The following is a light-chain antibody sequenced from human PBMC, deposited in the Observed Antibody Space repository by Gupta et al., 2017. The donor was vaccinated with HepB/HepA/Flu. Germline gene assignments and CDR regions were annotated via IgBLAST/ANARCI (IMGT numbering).Light chain of an antibody. J-gene: IGKJ2*03. Sequence: EIVMTQPPATLSVSPGERATLSCRSSQSVSSNLAWYQQKPGQAPRLLIYAASSRATGIPARFSGSGSGTEVTLTISSLQSEDFVIYYCQQYDYWPIYSFGQGTKLEMK. V-gene: IGKV3-15*01. CDR2: AAS. CDR3: QQYDYWPIYS. CDR1: QSVSSN.